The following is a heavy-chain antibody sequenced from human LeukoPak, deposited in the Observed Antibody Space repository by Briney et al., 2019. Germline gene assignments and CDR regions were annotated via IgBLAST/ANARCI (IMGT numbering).Heavy chain of an antibody. J-gene: IGHJ4*02. V-gene: IGHV3-21*01. CDR2: ISSSSSYI. CDR1: RFTFSSYS. Sequence: GGSLRLSCAASRFTFSSYSMNWVRQAPGKGLEWVSSISSSSSYIYYADSVKGRFTISRDNAKNSLYLQMNSLGAEDTAVYYCARLYGDYHFDYWGQGTLVTVSS. CDR3: ARLYGDYHFDY. D-gene: IGHD4-17*01.